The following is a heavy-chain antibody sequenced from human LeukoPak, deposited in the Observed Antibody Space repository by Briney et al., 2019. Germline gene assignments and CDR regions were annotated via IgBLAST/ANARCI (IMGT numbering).Heavy chain of an antibody. CDR2: IIPIFGTA. Sequence: SVKVSCKASGGTFSSYAISWVRQAPGQGLEWMGGIIPIFGTANYAQKFQGRVTITADESTSTAYMELSSLRSEDTAVYYCARDRGTIFGVVIGGSHYGMDVWGQGTTVTVSS. J-gene: IGHJ6*02. CDR1: GGTFSSYA. V-gene: IGHV1-69*13. D-gene: IGHD3-3*01. CDR3: ARDRGTIFGVVIGGSHYGMDV.